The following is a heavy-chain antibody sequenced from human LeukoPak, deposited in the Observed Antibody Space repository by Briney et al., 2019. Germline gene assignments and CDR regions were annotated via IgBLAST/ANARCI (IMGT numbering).Heavy chain of an antibody. CDR2: ISSSSSYI. V-gene: IGHV3-21*01. Sequence: GGSLRLSCAASGFTFSSYSMNWVRQAPGKGLEWVSSISSSSSYIYYADSVKGRFTISRDNAKNSLYLQMNSLRAEDTAVYYCARGLGYCSGGSCYPFDYWGQGTLVTVSS. J-gene: IGHJ4*02. CDR1: GFTFSSYS. D-gene: IGHD2-15*01. CDR3: ARGLGYCSGGSCYPFDY.